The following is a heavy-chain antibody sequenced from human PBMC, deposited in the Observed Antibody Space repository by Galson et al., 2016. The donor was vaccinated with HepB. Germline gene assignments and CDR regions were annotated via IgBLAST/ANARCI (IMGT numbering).Heavy chain of an antibody. CDR2: INPGDSDT. D-gene: IGHD3-22*01. CDR1: GSSFSTYW. J-gene: IGHJ4*02. Sequence: QSGAEVKKPGESLKITCKASGSSFSTYWIAWVRQMPGKGLEWMGIINPGDSDTRYSPSFQGQVTISADKSISTAYLAWRSLKTSDTAIYYCARRGSRGYNHALDYWGQGALVTVSS. V-gene: IGHV5-51*01. CDR3: ARRGSRGYNHALDY.